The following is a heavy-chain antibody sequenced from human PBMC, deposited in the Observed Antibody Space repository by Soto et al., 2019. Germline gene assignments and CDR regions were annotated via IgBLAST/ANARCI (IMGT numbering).Heavy chain of an antibody. CDR3: ARDPGGSSGYYYSINTGFDY. Sequence: ASVKVSCKASGYTFTSYAMHWVRQAPGQRLEWMGWINAGNGNTKYSQKFKDRVTITRDTSASTAYMELSSLRSEDTVVYYCARDPGGSSGYYYSINTGFDYWGQGTPFTVSS. CDR2: INAGNGNT. CDR1: GYTFTSYA. V-gene: IGHV1-3*01. J-gene: IGHJ4*02. D-gene: IGHD3-22*01.